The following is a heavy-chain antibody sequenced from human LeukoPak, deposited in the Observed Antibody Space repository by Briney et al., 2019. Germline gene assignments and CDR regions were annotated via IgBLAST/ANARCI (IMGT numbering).Heavy chain of an antibody. Sequence: GGSLRLSCAAPGFTFSSYEMNWVRQAPGKGLEWVSYISSSGSTIYYADSVKGRFTISRDNSKNTLYLQMNSLRAEDTAVYYCAKDLYDFLRGYYYMDVWGKGTTVTVSS. CDR2: ISSSGSTI. D-gene: IGHD3/OR15-3a*01. CDR1: GFTFSSYE. J-gene: IGHJ6*03. V-gene: IGHV3-48*03. CDR3: AKDLYDFLRGYYYMDV.